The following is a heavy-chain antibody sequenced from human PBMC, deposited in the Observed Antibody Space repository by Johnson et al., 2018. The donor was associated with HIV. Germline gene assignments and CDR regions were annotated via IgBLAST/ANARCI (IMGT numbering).Heavy chain of an antibody. Sequence: VQLVESGGGLVKPGGSLRLSCVASGFTFSNAWLSWVRQAAGEGLEWVGRIKSETDGGTTDYAAPVKGRFTISRDNSKNTLYLQMNSLRAEDTALYYCARGGLGYQNIHDPFDVWGQGTMVTVSS. D-gene: IGHD3-16*02. J-gene: IGHJ3*01. V-gene: IGHV3-15*05. CDR3: ARGGLGYQNIHDPFDV. CDR2: IKSETDGGTT. CDR1: GFTFSNAW.